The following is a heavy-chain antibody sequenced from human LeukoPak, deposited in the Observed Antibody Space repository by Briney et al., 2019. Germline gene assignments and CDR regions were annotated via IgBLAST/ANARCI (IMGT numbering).Heavy chain of an antibody. V-gene: IGHV3-21*04. CDR3: AKDGNWARFED. CDR2: ITASSTAI. J-gene: IGHJ4*02. D-gene: IGHD7-27*01. CDR1: GFTFSNYS. Sequence: GGSLRLSCAASGFTFSNYSMNWVRQAPGKGLEWVSSITASSTAIYYADSVKGRFTISRDNSKNMVWLQINSPTAEDTATYYCAKDGNWARFEDWGQGTLVTVSS.